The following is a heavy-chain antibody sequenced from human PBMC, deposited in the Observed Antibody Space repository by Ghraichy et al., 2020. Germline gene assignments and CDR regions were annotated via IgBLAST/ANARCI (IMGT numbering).Heavy chain of an antibody. CDR1: GFTFSSYS. CDR2: ISSSSSTI. CDR3: AGDDVVVVAASSAFDI. J-gene: IGHJ3*02. D-gene: IGHD2-15*01. V-gene: IGHV3-48*02. Sequence: GGSLRLSCAASGFTFSSYSMNWVRQAPGKGLEWVSYISSSSSTIYYADSVKGRFTISRDNAKNSLYLQMNSLRDEDTAVYYCAGDDVVVVAASSAFDIWGQGTMVTVSS.